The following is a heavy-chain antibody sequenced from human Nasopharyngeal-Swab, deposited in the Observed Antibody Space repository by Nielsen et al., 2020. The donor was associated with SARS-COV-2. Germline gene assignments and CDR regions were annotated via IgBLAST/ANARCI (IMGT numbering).Heavy chain of an antibody. D-gene: IGHD6-19*01. CDR1: GFIFSTYT. CDR3: ATSGYSSGWIF. CDR2: IRSSTSYI. V-gene: IGHV3-21*01. Sequence: GESLKISCAASGFIFSTYTMNWVRQAPGKGLEWLSSIRSSTSYIYYADSVKGRFTISRDNAKNSLCLQMNSLRTEDTAVYYCATSGYSSGWIFWGQGTLVTVSS. J-gene: IGHJ4*02.